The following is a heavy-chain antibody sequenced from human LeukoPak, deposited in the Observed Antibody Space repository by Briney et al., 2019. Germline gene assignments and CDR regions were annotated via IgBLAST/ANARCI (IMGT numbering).Heavy chain of an antibody. D-gene: IGHD3-22*01. Sequence: PGGSLRLSCAASGFTFDDYAMHWVRQASGKGLEWVSLISGDGGSTYYADSVKGRFTISRDNSKNSLYLQMNSLRTEDTALYYCAKDLRDYYDSSGYYFPDIWGQGTMVTVSS. J-gene: IGHJ3*02. V-gene: IGHV3-43*02. CDR3: AKDLRDYYDSSGYYFPDI. CDR1: GFTFDDYA. CDR2: ISGDGGST.